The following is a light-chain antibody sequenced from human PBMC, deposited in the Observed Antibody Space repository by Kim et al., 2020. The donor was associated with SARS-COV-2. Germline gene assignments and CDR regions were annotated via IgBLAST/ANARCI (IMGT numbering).Light chain of an antibody. CDR3: QSYDSGVSGWV. V-gene: IGLV1-40*01. Sequence: QSVLTQPPSVSGAPGQRVTISCTGGNSNIGASYEVHWYQQLPGAAPKRLIYGDTNWPSEVPDRFSGSKSGTSASLAITGLQTEDEADYYCQSYDSGVSGWVFGGGTKVTVL. J-gene: IGLJ3*02. CDR1: NSNIGASYE. CDR2: GDT.